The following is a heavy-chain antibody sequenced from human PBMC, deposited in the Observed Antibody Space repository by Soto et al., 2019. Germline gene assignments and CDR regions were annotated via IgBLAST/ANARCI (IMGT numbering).Heavy chain of an antibody. CDR3: ARGDREDIVVVISARPGEYGVDV. CDR1: GFTFRIYA. V-gene: IGHV3-30-3*01. D-gene: IGHD2-15*01. CDR2: ISYDGSNK. Sequence: QVQLVESGGGVVQPGRSLRLSCAASGFTFRIYAMHWVRQAPGKRLECVAVISYDGSNKFYRDSVKGRFTISRDNSKNTLYLQINSLSYEDTAVYYCARGDREDIVVVISARPGEYGVDVWGQGNTVTVSS. J-gene: IGHJ6*02.